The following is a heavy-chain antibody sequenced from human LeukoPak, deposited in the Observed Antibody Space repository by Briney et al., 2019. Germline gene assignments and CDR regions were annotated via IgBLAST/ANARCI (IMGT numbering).Heavy chain of an antibody. J-gene: IGHJ5*02. CDR3: ARGRFYYDSSGYSRSGWFDP. CDR2: IYYSGST. D-gene: IGHD3-22*01. V-gene: IGHV4-31*03. Sequence: SETLSLTCTVSGGSISSGGYYWSWIRQHPGKGLEWIGYIYYSGSTYYNPSLKSRVTISVDTSKNQFSLKLSSVTAADTAVYYCARGRFYYDSSGYSRSGWFDPWGQGTLVTVSS. CDR1: GGSISSGGYY.